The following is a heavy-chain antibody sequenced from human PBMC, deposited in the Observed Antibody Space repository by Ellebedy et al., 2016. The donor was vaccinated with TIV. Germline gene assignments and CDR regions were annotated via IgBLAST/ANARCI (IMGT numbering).Heavy chain of an antibody. D-gene: IGHD1-14*01. CDR2: ISCSSSTI. CDR1: KFTFSTYS. J-gene: IGHJ4*02. CDR3: ARWAYVNSWYHLDY. V-gene: IGHV3-48*01. Sequence: GESLKISCAASKFTFSTYSMNSVRQAPGKGLEWVSYISCSSSTIHYADSVKGRFTISRDNSKNTLYLQMNSLRAEDTAVYYCARWAYVNSWYHLDYWGQGTLVTVSS.